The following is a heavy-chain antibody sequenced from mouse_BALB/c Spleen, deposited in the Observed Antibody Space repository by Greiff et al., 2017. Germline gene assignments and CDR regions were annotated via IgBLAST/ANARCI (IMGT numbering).Heavy chain of an antibody. D-gene: IGHD1-1*01. CDR2: ISSGGSYT. CDR3: ARQRGNYYGSSYWYFDV. Sequence: EVKLVESGGDLVKPGGSLKLSCAASGFTFSSYGMSWVRQTPDKRLEWVATISSGGSYTYYPDSVKGRFTISRDNAKNTLYLQMSSLKSEDTAMYYCARQRGNYYGSSYWYFDVWGAGTTVTVSS. V-gene: IGHV5-6*01. CDR1: GFTFSSYG. J-gene: IGHJ1*01.